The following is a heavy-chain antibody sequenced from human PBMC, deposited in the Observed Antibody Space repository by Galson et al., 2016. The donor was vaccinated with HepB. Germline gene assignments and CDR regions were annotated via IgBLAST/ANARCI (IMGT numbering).Heavy chain of an antibody. CDR2: ISSNGSST. CDR1: GFTFRSYW. Sequence: SLRLSCAASGFTFRSYWMHWVRQVPGKGLVWVSRISSNGSSTTYADSVKGRFTISRDNAKNTLYLQVNSLRAEDTAVYYCARGGERCSSTDCYFYYGMIVWGQGTTVTVSS. J-gene: IGHJ6*02. D-gene: IGHD2-2*01. V-gene: IGHV3-74*01. CDR3: ARGGERCSSTDCYFYYGMIV.